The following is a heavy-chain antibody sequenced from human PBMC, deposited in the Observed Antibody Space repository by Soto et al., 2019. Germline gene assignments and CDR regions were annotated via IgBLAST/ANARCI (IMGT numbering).Heavy chain of an antibody. V-gene: IGHV3-23*01. J-gene: IGHJ4*02. CDR1: RFTFSSYG. Sequence: EVQLLESGGGFVQPGGSLRLSCAASRFTFSSYGMSWVRQSPGKGLEWVSGISASGKTTYYADSVRGRFTIFRDNFANMVYLQVGNLRVEDAAIYFCAKEGRFGKRCFDFWGQGAVVTVSS. CDR3: AKEGRFGKRCFDF. CDR2: ISASGKTT. D-gene: IGHD3-16*01.